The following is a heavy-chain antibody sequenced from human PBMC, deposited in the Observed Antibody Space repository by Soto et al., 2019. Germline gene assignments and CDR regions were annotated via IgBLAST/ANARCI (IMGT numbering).Heavy chain of an antibody. D-gene: IGHD5-12*01. Sequence: QVQLQESGPGLVKPSETLSLTCTVSGGSINYYYWSWMRQSPGKGLEWIGYIYYDGITDYNPSLSRRATISVDTSKNQFSMTLRSVTAADTALYYCARWTEGLDDWCQGALVTVSS. J-gene: IGHJ4*02. CDR1: GGSINYYY. CDR3: ARWTEGLDD. CDR2: IYYDGIT. V-gene: IGHV4-59*01.